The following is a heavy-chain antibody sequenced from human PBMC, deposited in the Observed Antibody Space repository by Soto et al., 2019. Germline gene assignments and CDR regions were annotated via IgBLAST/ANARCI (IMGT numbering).Heavy chain of an antibody. CDR2: INAANGNT. CDR3: ARAPYCGGDCYPFDY. J-gene: IGHJ4*02. D-gene: IGHD2-21*02. Sequence: QVQLVQSGAEVKKPWDSVNVSCKASGYTFTSYAMQWVRHAPGQRNEWMGWINAANGNTNYSQKFQGRVTITRDTSASTDYMELGSLRSEDTAVYYCARAPYCGGDCYPFDYWGQGTLVTVSS. V-gene: IGHV1-3*01. CDR1: GYTFTSYA.